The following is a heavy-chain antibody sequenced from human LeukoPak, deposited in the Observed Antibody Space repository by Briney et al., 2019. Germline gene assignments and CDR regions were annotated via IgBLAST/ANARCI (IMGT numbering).Heavy chain of an antibody. CDR2: MTGSGHRI. V-gene: IGHV3-11*01. D-gene: IGHD6-19*01. CDR3: ARDPGLYSNGWEYYFDS. J-gene: IGHJ4*02. CDR1: GFTFRDYY. Sequence: GGSLRLSCAASGFTFRDYYMSWIRQAPGRGPEWVAYMTGSGHRIYYADSVKGRFTISRDNTQNSLYLQMNSLRAEDTAVYYCARDPGLYSNGWEYYFDSWGQGTLVTVSS.